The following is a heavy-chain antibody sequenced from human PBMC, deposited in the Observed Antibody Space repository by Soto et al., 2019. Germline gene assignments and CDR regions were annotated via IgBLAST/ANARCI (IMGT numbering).Heavy chain of an antibody. CDR3: ARIAVVPSALDP. CDR2: VYHSGSA. Sequence: KASETLSLTCDVSGVSISSSHWWCCLRQPPGKGLEWRGEVYHSGSANYNPSLKSRVSMSVDKYKNQFSLRLTSVTAADTALYFCARIAVVPSALDPWGQGTLVTVSS. CDR1: GVSISSSHW. V-gene: IGHV4-4*02. J-gene: IGHJ5*02. D-gene: IGHD2-2*01.